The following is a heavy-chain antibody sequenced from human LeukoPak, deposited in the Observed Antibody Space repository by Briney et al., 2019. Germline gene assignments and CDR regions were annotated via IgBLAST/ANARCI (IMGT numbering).Heavy chain of an antibody. V-gene: IGHV3-23*01. CDR1: GFTFSSYA. CDR3: AKGIYSTSSYYFDY. J-gene: IGHJ4*02. CDR2: ISGSGGST. Sequence: PGGSLRLSCAASGFTFSSYAMSWVRQAPGKGLEGVSAISGSGGSTYYADSVKGRFTISRDNSKNTLYLQMNSLRAEDTAVYYCAKGIYSTSSYYFDYWGQGTLVTVSS. D-gene: IGHD6-6*01.